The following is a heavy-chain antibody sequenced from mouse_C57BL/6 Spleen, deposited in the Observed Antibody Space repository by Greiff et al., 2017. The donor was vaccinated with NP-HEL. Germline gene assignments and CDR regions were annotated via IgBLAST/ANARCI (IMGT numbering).Heavy chain of an antibody. CDR3: ARNGSSFWYFDV. CDR1: GYTFTDYY. J-gene: IGHJ1*03. CDR2: IYPGSGNT. D-gene: IGHD1-1*01. Sequence: QVQLQQSGAELVRPGASVKLSCKASGYTFTDYYINWVKQRPGQGLEWIARIYPGSGNTYYNEKFKGKATLTAEKSSSTAYMQLSSLTSEYSAVYFCARNGSSFWYFDVWGTGTTVTVSS. V-gene: IGHV1-76*01.